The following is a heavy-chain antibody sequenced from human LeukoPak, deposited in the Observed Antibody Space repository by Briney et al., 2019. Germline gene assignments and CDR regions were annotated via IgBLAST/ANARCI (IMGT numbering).Heavy chain of an antibody. CDR1: GYTFTSYS. V-gene: IGHV1-18*01. CDR3: ARTLRITIFGVVIPPGLFDY. J-gene: IGHJ4*02. Sequence: ASVKVSCKASGYTFTSYSLTWVRQAPGQGLEWMGWIIAYNGNTNYAQNLQGRVTMTTDTSTTTAYMELRSLRSDDTAVYYCARTLRITIFGVVIPPGLFDYWGQGTLVTVSS. D-gene: IGHD3-3*01. CDR2: IIAYNGNT.